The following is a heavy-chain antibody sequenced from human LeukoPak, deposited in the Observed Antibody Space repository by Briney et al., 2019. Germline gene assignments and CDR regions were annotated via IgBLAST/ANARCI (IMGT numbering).Heavy chain of an antibody. CDR3: AVIAVAGSAAFDI. CDR2: ISSSSSAI. CDR1: GFTFSSYS. J-gene: IGHJ3*02. V-gene: IGHV3-48*01. D-gene: IGHD6-19*01. Sequence: PGGSLRLSCAASGFTFSSYSMNWVRQAPGKGLEWVSYISSSSSAIYYADSVKGRFTISRDNAKNSLYLQMNSLRAEDTAVYYCAVIAVAGSAAFDIWGQGTMVTVSS.